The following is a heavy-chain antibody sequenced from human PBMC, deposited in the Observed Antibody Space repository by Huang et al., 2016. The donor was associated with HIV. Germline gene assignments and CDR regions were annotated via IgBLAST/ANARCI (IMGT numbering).Heavy chain of an antibody. CDR3: ARGQKWLREGLDC. V-gene: IGHV1-8*03. D-gene: IGHD5-12*01. Sequence: QVQLVQSGAEVKKPGASVKVSCKASGYNFTSYDINWVRQATGQGLEWMGWMNPNRGNTGYAQKCQGRVTITRNTSISTAYMELSSLRSEDTAVYYCARGQKWLREGLDCWGQGTLVTVSS. CDR2: MNPNRGNT. CDR1: GYNFTSYD. J-gene: IGHJ4*02.